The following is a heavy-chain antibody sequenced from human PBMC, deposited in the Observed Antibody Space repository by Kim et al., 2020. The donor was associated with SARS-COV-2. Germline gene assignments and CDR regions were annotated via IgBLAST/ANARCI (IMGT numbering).Heavy chain of an antibody. CDR3: ARDGTGGYDFWSGGYYYYYGMDV. CDR1: GFTFSSYS. J-gene: IGHJ6*02. D-gene: IGHD3-3*01. CDR2: ISSSSSYI. V-gene: IGHV3-21*01. Sequence: GGSLRLSCAASGFTFSSYSMNWVRQAPGKGLEWVSSISSSSSYIYYADSVKGRFTISRDNAKNSLYLQMNSLRAEDTAVYYCARDGTGGYDFWSGGYYYYYGMDVWGQGTTVTVSS.